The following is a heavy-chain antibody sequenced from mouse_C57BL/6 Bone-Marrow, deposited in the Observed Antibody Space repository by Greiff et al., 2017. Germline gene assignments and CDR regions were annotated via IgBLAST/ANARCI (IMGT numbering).Heavy chain of an antibody. D-gene: IGHD4-1*01. CDR2: ILPGRGRT. CDR1: GSPFTGYW. CDR3: ASELGRDAMDY. Sequence: VQLQQSGAELMKPGASVKLSCTATGSPFTGYWIEWVTQRPGHGLEWIGEILPGRGRTNYHEKFKGKATFTADTSSNTADMQLSSLTTEDTASDYGASELGRDAMDYWGQGTSVTVSS. V-gene: IGHV1-9*01. J-gene: IGHJ4*01.